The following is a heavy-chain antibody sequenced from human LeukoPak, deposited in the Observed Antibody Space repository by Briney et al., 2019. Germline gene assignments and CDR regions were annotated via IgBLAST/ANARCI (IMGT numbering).Heavy chain of an antibody. J-gene: IGHJ6*03. Sequence: GASVKVSCKASGYTFTSYGISWVRQAPGQGLEWMGWISAYNGNTNYAQKLQGRVTMTTDTSTSTAYMELRSLRSDDTAVYYCARCSFDHILRYFDWLSTSHYYYYYMDVWGKGTTVTVSS. D-gene: IGHD3-9*01. CDR2: ISAYNGNT. CDR1: GYTFTSYG. CDR3: ARCSFDHILRYFDWLSTSHYYYYYMDV. V-gene: IGHV1-18*01.